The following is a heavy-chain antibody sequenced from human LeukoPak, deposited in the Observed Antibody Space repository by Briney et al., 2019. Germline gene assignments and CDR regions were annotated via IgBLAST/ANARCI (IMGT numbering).Heavy chain of an antibody. CDR3: ARDYGQVAEAALEYFQH. J-gene: IGHJ1*01. CDR1: GYTLTELS. D-gene: IGHD6-19*01. CDR2: FDPEDGET. V-gene: IGHV1-24*01. Sequence: ASVKVSCKVSGYTLTELSMHWVRQAPGKGLEWMGGFDPEDGETIYAQKFQGRVTMTEGTSTDTAYMELSSLRSEDTAVYYCARDYGQVAEAALEYFQHWGQGTLVTVSS.